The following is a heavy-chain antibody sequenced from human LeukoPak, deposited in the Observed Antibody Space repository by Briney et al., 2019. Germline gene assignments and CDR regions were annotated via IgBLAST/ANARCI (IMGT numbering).Heavy chain of an antibody. Sequence: SETLSLTCTASGGSISSYYWSWIRQPPGKGLEWIGYIYYSGSTNYNPSLKSRVTISVDTSKNQFSLKLSSVTAADTAVYYCARGLGRAYYFDYWGQGTLVTVSS. CDR1: GGSISSYY. CDR2: IYYSGST. J-gene: IGHJ4*02. CDR3: ARGLGRAYYFDY. V-gene: IGHV4-59*01. D-gene: IGHD3-10*01.